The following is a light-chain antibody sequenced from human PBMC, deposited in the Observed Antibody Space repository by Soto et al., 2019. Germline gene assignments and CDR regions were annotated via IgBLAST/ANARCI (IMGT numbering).Light chain of an antibody. CDR1: QSVSGS. V-gene: IGKV3-15*01. J-gene: IGKJ2*01. CDR2: HAS. Sequence: EIVLTQSPAILSLSPGEKATLSCRASQSVSGSLAWYQQKPGQAPRLLIYHASTRATGIPARFSGSGSGTEFTLTISSLQSEDFAVYYCQQYNNWPMYTFGQGTKLEIK. CDR3: QQYNNWPMYT.